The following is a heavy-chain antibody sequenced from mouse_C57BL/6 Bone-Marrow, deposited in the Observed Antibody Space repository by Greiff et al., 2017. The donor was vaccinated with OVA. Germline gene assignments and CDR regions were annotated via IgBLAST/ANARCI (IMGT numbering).Heavy chain of an antibody. CDR1: GYTFTSYG. D-gene: IGHD1-1*01. Sequence: VQLQQSGAELVRPGSSVKMSCKTSGYTFTSYGINWVKQRPGQGLEWIGYIYLGNGYTEYNEKFKGKATLTSDTSSSTAYMQLSRLTAEDSAIDFCALGKLRRGYFDVWGTGTTVTVSA. CDR3: ALGKLRRGYFDV. V-gene: IGHV1-58*01. J-gene: IGHJ1*03. CDR2: IYLGNGYT.